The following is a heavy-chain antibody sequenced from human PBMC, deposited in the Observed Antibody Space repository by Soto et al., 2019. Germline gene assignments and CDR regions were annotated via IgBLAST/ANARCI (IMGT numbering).Heavy chain of an antibody. CDR3: ARQSVLAAPPTEYYFDY. J-gene: IGHJ4*02. V-gene: IGHV4-59*08. D-gene: IGHD3-3*02. CDR2: IYYSGST. Sequence: SETLSLTCTVSGGSISSYYWSWIRQPPGKGLEWIGYIYYSGSTNYNPSLKSRVTISVDTSKNQFSLKLSSVTAADTAVYYCARQSVLAAPPTEYYFDYWGQGTLVTVSS. CDR1: GGSISSYY.